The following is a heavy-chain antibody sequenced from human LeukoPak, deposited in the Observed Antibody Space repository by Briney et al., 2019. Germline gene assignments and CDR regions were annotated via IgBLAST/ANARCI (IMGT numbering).Heavy chain of an antibody. Sequence: SVKVSCKASGFTFASSAVQWVRQARGQRLDWIGWIVVGSANTNYAQKLQERVTITRDMSTGTAYMELSSLRSEDTAVYYCAAFDAGDCGGDCPYSSSPWGQGPLVTVSS. V-gene: IGHV1-58*01. J-gene: IGHJ5*02. D-gene: IGHD2-21*02. CDR1: GFTFASSA. CDR2: IVVGSANT. CDR3: AAFDAGDCGGDCPYSSSP.